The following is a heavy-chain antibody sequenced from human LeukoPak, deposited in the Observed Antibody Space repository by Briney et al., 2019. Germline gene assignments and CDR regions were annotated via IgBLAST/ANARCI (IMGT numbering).Heavy chain of an antibody. CDR1: GFSLSISGVA. J-gene: IGHJ4*02. CDR3: AHSIPLDSGYDQPYFDY. V-gene: IGHV2-5*02. Sequence: SGPTLVKPTQTLTLTCTFSGFSLSISGVAVGSIRQPPGRALEWLALIYWDDDKRYSPSLKSRLTISKDTSKNQVVLTMTNMDPVDTATYYCAHSIPLDSGYDQPYFDYWGQGTLVTVSS. CDR2: IYWDDDK. D-gene: IGHD5-12*01.